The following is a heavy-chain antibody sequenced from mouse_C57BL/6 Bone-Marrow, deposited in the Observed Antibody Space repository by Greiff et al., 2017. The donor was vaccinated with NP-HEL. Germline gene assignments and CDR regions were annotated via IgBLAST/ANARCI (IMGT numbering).Heavy chain of an antibody. D-gene: IGHD1-1*01. CDR1: GFNIKDYY. CDR3: TTGDYGSEPFAY. Sequence: VQLKESGAELVRPGASVKLSCTASGFNIKDYYMHWVKPRPEQGLEWIGRIDPEVGDTEYAPKFQGKATMTADTSSNTAYRQLSSLTSEYTAVYYCTTGDYGSEPFAYWGQGTLVTVSA. V-gene: IGHV14-1*01. J-gene: IGHJ3*01. CDR2: IDPEVGDT.